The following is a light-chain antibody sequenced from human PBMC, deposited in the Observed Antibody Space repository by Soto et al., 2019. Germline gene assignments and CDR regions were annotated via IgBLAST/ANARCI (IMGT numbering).Light chain of an antibody. Sequence: SGSVGDRVTITCRASQTISSYLAWYQQKPGKAPKLLIYAASTLQSGVPSRFSGSGSGTDFTLTISCLQSEDFATYYCQQYYSYPPVTFGGGTKVDIK. J-gene: IGKJ4*01. CDR3: QQYYSYPPVT. CDR2: AAS. V-gene: IGKV1-8*01. CDR1: QTISSY.